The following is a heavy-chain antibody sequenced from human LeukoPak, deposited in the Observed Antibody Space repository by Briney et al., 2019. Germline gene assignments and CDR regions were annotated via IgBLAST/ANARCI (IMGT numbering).Heavy chain of an antibody. CDR1: GGTFSSYA. J-gene: IGHJ4*02. D-gene: IGHD3-3*01. Sequence: SVKVSCKASGGTFSSYAISWVRQAPGQGLEWLGGIIPIFGTANYAQKFQGRVTITTDESTSTAYMELSRLRSEDTAVYYCASGKSSYYDFWSGYRFDYWGQGTLVTVSS. CDR3: ASGKSSYYDFWSGYRFDY. V-gene: IGHV1-69*05. CDR2: IIPIFGTA.